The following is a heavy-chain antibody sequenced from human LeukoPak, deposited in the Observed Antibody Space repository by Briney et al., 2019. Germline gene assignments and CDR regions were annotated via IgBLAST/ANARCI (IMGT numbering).Heavy chain of an antibody. J-gene: IGHJ4*02. CDR1: GFTFSSYS. CDR2: ISSSSSTI. D-gene: IGHD6-19*01. CDR3: APTPRYSSGWYDGY. V-gene: IGHV3-48*01. Sequence: GGSLRLSCAASGFTFSSYSMNWVRQAPGKGLKWVSYISSSSSTIYYADSVKGRFTISRDNAKNSLYLQMNSLRAEDTAVYYCAPTPRYSSGWYDGYWGQGTLVTVSS.